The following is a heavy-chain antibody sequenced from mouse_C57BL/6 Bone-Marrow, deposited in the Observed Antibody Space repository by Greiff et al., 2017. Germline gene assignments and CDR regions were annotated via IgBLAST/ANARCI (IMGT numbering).Heavy chain of an antibody. V-gene: IGHV1-39*01. J-gene: IGHJ2*01. CDR2: INPKYGTT. D-gene: IGHD1-1*01. Sequence: EVQLQQSGPELVKPGASVKISCKASGYSFTDYNMNWVKQSNGKSLEWIGVINPKYGTTSYNQKFQGKATLTVDQSSSAAYMQLNSLTSEDSAVYDCAEKYGPYYFDYWGQGTTLTVSS. CDR1: GYSFTDYN. CDR3: AEKYGPYYFDY.